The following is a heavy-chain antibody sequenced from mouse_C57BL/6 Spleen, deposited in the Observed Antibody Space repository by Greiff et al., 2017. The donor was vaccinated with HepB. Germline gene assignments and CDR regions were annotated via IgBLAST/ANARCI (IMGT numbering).Heavy chain of an antibody. CDR1: GFTFSDYG. CDR3: ARLGDSLYAMDY. V-gene: IGHV5-15*01. J-gene: IGHJ4*01. D-gene: IGHD3-3*01. Sequence: EVQGVESGGGLVQPGGSLKLSCAASGFTFSDYGMAWVRQAPRKGPEWVAFISNLAYSIYYADTVTGRFTISRENAKNTLYLEMSSLRSEDTAMYYCARLGDSLYAMDYWGQGTSVTVSS. CDR2: ISNLAYSI.